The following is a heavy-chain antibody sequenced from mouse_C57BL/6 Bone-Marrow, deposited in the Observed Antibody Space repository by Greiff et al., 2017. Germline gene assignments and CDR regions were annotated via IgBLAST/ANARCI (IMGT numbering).Heavy chain of an antibody. Sequence: QVQLQQPGAELVMPGASVKLSCKASGYTFTSYWIHWVKQRPGQGLEWIGEIDPSDSYTNYNQKFKGKSTLTVDKSSSTAYMQLSSLTSEDSAVYYCAREGSMASYYFDYWGQGTTLTVSS. D-gene: IGHD1-1*02. CDR2: IDPSDSYT. CDR1: GYTFTSYW. J-gene: IGHJ2*01. CDR3: AREGSMASYYFDY. V-gene: IGHV1-69*01.